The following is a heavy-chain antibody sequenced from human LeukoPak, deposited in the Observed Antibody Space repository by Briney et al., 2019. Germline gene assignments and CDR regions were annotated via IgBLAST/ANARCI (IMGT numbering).Heavy chain of an antibody. CDR3: ARDSGDYYFDY. CDR1: GGSISSYY. CDR2: IYYSGST. V-gene: IGHV4-59*12. Sequence: SETLSLTCTVSGGSISSYYWSWIRQPPGKGLEWIGYIYYSGSTNYNPSLKSRVTISVDTSKNQFSLKLSSVTAEDTAVYYCARDSGDYYFDYWGQGTLVTVSS. J-gene: IGHJ4*02. D-gene: IGHD4-17*01.